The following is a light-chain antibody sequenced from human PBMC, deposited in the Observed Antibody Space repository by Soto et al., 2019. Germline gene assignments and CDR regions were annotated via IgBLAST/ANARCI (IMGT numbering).Light chain of an antibody. CDR3: QQYGNFPYT. Sequence: EIVLTQSPGTLSLSPGERATLSCRASQSVRSSYLAWYQQIPGQAPRLLIYGASSRATGIPDRFSGSASGTDFTLIISRLEPEDFAVYHCQQYGNFPYTFGQGTKVEIK. J-gene: IGKJ2*01. CDR2: GAS. V-gene: IGKV3-20*01. CDR1: QSVRSSY.